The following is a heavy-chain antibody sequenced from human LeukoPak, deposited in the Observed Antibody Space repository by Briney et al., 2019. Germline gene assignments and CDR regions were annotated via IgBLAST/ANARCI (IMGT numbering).Heavy chain of an antibody. CDR3: ARGGIVVVPAAMQGWFDP. CDR1: GYTFTSYD. V-gene: IGHV1-69*13. Sequence: SVKVSCKASGYTFTSYDINWVRQAPGQGLEWMGGIIPIFGTANYAQKFQGRVTITADESTSTAYMELSSLRSEDTAVYYCARGGIVVVPAAMQGWFDPWGQGTLVTVSS. CDR2: IIPIFGTA. D-gene: IGHD2-2*01. J-gene: IGHJ5*02.